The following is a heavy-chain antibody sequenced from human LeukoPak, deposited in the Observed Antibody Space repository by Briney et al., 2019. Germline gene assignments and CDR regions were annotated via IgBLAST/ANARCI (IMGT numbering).Heavy chain of an antibody. D-gene: IGHD3-3*01. CDR1: GFTFSSYA. CDR2: ISGSGGST. Sequence: GGSLRLSCAASGFTFSSYAMSWVRQAPGKGLEWVSAISGSGGSTYYADSVKGRFTISRDNSKNTLYLQMNSLRAEDTAVYYCAKVVYYDFWSGYSREYYYYYMDVWGKGTTVTVSS. J-gene: IGHJ6*03. CDR3: AKVVYYDFWSGYSREYYYYYMDV. V-gene: IGHV3-23*01.